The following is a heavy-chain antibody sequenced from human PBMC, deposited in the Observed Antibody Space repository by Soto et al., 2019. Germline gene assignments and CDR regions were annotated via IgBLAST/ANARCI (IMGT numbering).Heavy chain of an antibody. CDR2: ISRSGGNT. Sequence: GGSLRLSCAASGFTFSNYAMSWVRQAPGKGLEWASAISRSGGNTDYADSVKGRFTISRDNSKNTLYLQMNSLRAEDTAVYYWAIPYYDSSDGFDPWGQGTLVTVSS. D-gene: IGHD3-22*01. CDR1: GFTFSNYA. V-gene: IGHV3-23*01. J-gene: IGHJ5*02. CDR3: AIPYYDSSDGFDP.